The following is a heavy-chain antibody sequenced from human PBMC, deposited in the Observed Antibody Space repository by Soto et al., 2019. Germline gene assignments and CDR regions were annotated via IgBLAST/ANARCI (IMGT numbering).Heavy chain of an antibody. CDR1: GDSVSSNSAA. J-gene: IGHJ6*02. CDR2: TYYRSKWYN. D-gene: IGHD5-12*01. CDR3: ARETGREMATNARSVYYYYGMDV. Sequence: HSQTLSLTCAISGDSVSSNSAAWNWIRQSPSRGLEWLGRTYYRSKWYNDYAVSVKSRITINPDTSKNQFSLQLNSVTPEDTAVYYCARETGREMATNARSVYYYYGMDVWGQGTTVTVSS. V-gene: IGHV6-1*01.